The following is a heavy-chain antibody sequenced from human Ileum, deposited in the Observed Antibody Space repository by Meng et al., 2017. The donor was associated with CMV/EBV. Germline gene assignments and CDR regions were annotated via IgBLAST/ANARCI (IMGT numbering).Heavy chain of an antibody. CDR2: LSADGTMS. CDR3: TRGLGVVGATPRAYYGMDV. V-gene: IGHV3-30*14. D-gene: IGHD1-26*01. CDR1: GFGFSSYP. Sequence: GGSLRLSCAASGFGFSSYPMHWMRQPPGKGPEWVAVLSADGTMSYYSNSVKGRFTISRDNSKSTMYLQVNSLKKEDTAIYYCTRGLGVVGATPRAYYGMDVWGQGNSVNGAS. J-gene: IGHJ6*02.